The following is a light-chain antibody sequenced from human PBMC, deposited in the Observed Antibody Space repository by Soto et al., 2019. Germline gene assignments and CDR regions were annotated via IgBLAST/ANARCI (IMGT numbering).Light chain of an antibody. J-gene: IGKJ1*01. CDR1: HGLLHSNGYNY. CDR3: MQSIQLPRT. Sequence: DIVMTQSPLSLPVTPGEPASMSCSASHGLLHSNGYNYLDWYLQKPGQPPQLLIYAVSNRFSGVPDRFSGSGSGTDFTLKISRVEAEDVGVYYCMQSIQLPRTFGQGTKVDI. V-gene: IGKV2D-29*01. CDR2: AVS.